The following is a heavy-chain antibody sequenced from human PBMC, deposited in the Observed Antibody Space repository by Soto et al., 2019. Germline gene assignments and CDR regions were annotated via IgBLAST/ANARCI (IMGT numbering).Heavy chain of an antibody. V-gene: IGHV4-4*07. CDR1: GGSINTFY. D-gene: IGHD5-12*01. J-gene: IGHJ4*02. CDR3: AREGSYSAYNFAHGIQLWSFDF. CDR2: IFSSGST. Sequence: LSLTCTVSGGSINTFYWSWVRQPAGKGLEWIGRIFSSGSTSFNPSLESRVAMSVDTSKNHFSLNLSSVTAADMAVYYCAREGSYSAYNFAHGIQLWSFDFWGQGALVTVSS.